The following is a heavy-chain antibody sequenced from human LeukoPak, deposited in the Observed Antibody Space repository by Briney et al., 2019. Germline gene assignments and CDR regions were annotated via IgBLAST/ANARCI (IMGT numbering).Heavy chain of an antibody. CDR1: GFTFSTYT. CDR3: AREDASGSYYRSLDY. Sequence: GGSLRLSCAASGFTFSTYTMNWVRQAPGKGLEWVSSITVSSRYIYYADSVKGRFTISRDNAKNSLFLHMNSLRAEDTAVYYCAREDASGSYYRSLDYWGQGTLVTVSS. J-gene: IGHJ4*02. D-gene: IGHD3-10*01. CDR2: ITVSSRYI. V-gene: IGHV3-21*01.